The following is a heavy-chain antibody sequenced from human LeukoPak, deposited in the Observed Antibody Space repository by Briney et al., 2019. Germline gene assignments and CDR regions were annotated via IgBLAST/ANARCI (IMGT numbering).Heavy chain of an antibody. J-gene: IGHJ5*02. CDR1: GYTFADYY. V-gene: IGHV1-2*02. D-gene: IGHD2-2*02. Sequence: ASVKVSCKASGYTFADYYIHWVRQAPGQGPEWMGWINPNSGGTNYAQKFQGRVTMSRDTSISTAYMEVSRLRSDDTALYYCAREPVVLVPAAIFSWFDPWGQGTLVTVSS. CDR3: AREPVVLVPAAIFSWFDP. CDR2: INPNSGGT.